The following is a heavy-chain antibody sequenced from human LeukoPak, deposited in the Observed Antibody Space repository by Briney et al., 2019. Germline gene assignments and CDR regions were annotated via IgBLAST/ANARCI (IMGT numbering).Heavy chain of an antibody. J-gene: IGHJ5*01. Sequence: PGGSLRLSCAASGFTVSSNYMNWVRQAPGKGLEWVSVIYSGGSTYYADSVKGRFTMSRDNSRNTVYLQMDSLRAEDTAVYFCARGTAAAANRNWFDSWGQGTLVTVSS. CDR1: GFTVSSNY. D-gene: IGHD6-13*01. CDR3: ARGTAAAANRNWFDS. CDR2: IYSGGST. V-gene: IGHV3-53*01.